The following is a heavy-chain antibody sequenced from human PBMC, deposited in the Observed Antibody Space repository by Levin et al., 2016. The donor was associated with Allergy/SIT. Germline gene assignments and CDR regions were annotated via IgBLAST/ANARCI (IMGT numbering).Heavy chain of an antibody. CDR3: ARRRYGSGTYFRNSWFDP. D-gene: IGHD3-10*01. Sequence: SETLSLTCSVSGGSISGYYWTWIRQPPGKGLEWIGYIHHTGTTNYNPSLKSRVTISIDTSKNQFSLKLTSVTAADTAVYYCARRRYGSGTYFRNSWFDPWGQGTLVTVSS. V-gene: IGHV4-59*08. J-gene: IGHJ5*02. CDR1: GGSISGYY. CDR2: IHHTGTT.